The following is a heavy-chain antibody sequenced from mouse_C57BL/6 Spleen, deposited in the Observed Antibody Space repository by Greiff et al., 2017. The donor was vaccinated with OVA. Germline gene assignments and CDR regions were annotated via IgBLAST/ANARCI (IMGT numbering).Heavy chain of an antibody. D-gene: IGHD3-1*01. Sequence: EVQLVESGGGLVKPGGSLKLSCAASGFTFSDYGMHWVRQAPEKGLEWVAYISSGSSTIYYADTVKGRFTISRDNAKNTLFLQMTSLRSEDTAMYYCARGLYYYFDYWGQGTTLTVSS. CDR1: GFTFSDYG. V-gene: IGHV5-17*01. J-gene: IGHJ2*01. CDR3: ARGLYYYFDY. CDR2: ISSGSSTI.